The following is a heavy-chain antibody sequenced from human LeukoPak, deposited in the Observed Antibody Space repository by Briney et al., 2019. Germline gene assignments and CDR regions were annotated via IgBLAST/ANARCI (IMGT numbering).Heavy chain of an antibody. CDR1: GFTFSSYW. D-gene: IGHD6-6*01. V-gene: IGHV3-74*01. CDR3: VREYSSSSGRAFDM. Sequence: GGSPRLSCAASGFTFSSYWMHWVRQAPGKGLVWVSRISTDGSSTNSADPVKGRLTISRDNAKNTLYLQMNSLRAEDTAVYYCVREYSSSSGRAFDMWGQGTMVTVSP. CDR2: ISTDGSST. J-gene: IGHJ3*02.